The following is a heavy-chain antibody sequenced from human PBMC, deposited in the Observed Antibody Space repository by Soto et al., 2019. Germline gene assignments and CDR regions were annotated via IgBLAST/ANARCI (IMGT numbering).Heavy chain of an antibody. Sequence: GGSLRLSCAACGFSFTTYVMHWVRQAPGKXLEWVAVISHDGSYKYYGDAVKGRFTISRDTSKNAVYLEMNSLRPEDTAVYYCAKGLLAIVGTTLPRDAFNIWGQGTMVTVS. D-gene: IGHD1-26*01. V-gene: IGHV3-30*18. CDR1: GFSFTTYV. J-gene: IGHJ3*02. CDR2: ISHDGSYK. CDR3: AKGLLAIVGTTLPRDAFNI.